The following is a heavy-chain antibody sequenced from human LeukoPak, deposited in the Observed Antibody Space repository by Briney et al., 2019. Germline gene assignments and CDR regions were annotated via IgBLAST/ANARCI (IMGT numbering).Heavy chain of an antibody. CDR1: GFTFSDYY. J-gene: IGHJ6*03. V-gene: IGHV3-11*01. Sequence: PGGSLRLSRAASGFTFSDYYMSWIRQAPGKGLEWVSYISSSGSTIYYADSVKGRFTISRDNAKNSLYLQMNSLKTEDTAVYYCTTPLVVVAANYYYYMDVWGKGTTVTVSS. CDR3: TTPLVVVAANYYYYMDV. CDR2: ISSSGSTI. D-gene: IGHD2-15*01.